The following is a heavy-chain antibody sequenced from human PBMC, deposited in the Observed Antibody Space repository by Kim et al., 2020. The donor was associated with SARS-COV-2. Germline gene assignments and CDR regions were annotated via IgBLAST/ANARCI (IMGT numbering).Heavy chain of an antibody. J-gene: IGHJ1*01. CDR2: ISGSGDNT. Sequence: GGSLRLSCAASGFTFSTYAMTWVRQAPGKGLECVSGISGSGDNTYYADSVKGRFTISRDNSRNTLYLQMNSLRADDTALYYCARDTFCKNWNEYFHHWG. V-gene: IGHV3-23*01. D-gene: IGHD3-16*01. CDR1: GFTFSTYA. CDR3: ARDTFCKNWNEYFHH.